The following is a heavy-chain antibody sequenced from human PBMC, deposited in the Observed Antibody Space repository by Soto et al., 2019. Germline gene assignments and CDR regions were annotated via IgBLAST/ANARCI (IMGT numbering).Heavy chain of an antibody. CDR1: GFTFSSYS. CDR2: ISSSSSYI. J-gene: IGHJ6*02. V-gene: IGHV3-21*01. D-gene: IGHD2-2*01. CDR3: ARAVGPATASPYYYYYYGMDV. Sequence: EVQLVESGGGLVQPGGSTRLSCAASGFTFSSYSMNWVRQAPGTGLEWVSSISSSSSYIYYADSVKGRFTISRDNAKNSLYLQMNSLRAEDTAVYYCARAVGPATASPYYYYYYGMDVWGQGTTVTVSS.